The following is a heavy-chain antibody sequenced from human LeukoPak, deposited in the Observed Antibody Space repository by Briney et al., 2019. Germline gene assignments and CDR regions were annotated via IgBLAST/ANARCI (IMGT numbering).Heavy chain of an antibody. J-gene: IGHJ4*02. CDR2: ISGDGTTT. D-gene: IGHD2-2*01. V-gene: IGHV3-74*01. Sequence: GGSLRLSCAASGFTFSSSWMHWVRQVPGEGLVWVSRISGDGTTTTYADSVKGRFTISRDNSKNTLYLQMNSLRAEDTAVYYCAKDPHQRVPFDYWGQGTLVTVSS. CDR1: GFTFSSSW. CDR3: AKDPHQRVPFDY.